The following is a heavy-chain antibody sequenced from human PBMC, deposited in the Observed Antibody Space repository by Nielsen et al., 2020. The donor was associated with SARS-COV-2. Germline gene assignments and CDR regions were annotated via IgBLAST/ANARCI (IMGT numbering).Heavy chain of an antibody. CDR1: GYTFTGYY. CDR3: ARGAQQWLADS. V-gene: IGHV1-2*06. Sequence: ASVKVSCKASGYTFTGYYMHWVRQAPGQGLEWMGRINPNSGGTNYAQKFQGRVTTTRDMSVNTAYMELSGLTSDDTAVYYCARGAQQWLADSWGQGTLVTVSS. D-gene: IGHD6-19*01. CDR2: INPNSGGT. J-gene: IGHJ5*02.